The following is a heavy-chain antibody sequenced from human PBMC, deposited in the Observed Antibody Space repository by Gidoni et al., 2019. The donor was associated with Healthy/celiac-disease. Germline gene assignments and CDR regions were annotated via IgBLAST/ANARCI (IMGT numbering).Heavy chain of an antibody. V-gene: IGHV4-39*01. CDR2: IYYSGST. Sequence: QLQLQESGPGLVMLSATLSLTCTVSGGSFSRSSYYWGWIRQPPGKGREWIVSIYYSGSTYYNPSLKSRVTISVDTSKSWFSRMLSSVTAADTAVYYCARREITMIVVGAFDIWGQGTMVTVSS. J-gene: IGHJ3*02. D-gene: IGHD3-22*01. CDR3: ARREITMIVVGAFDI. CDR1: GGSFSRSSYY.